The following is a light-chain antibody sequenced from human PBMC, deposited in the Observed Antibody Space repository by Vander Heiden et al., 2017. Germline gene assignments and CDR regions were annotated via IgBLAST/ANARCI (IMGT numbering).Light chain of an antibody. CDR2: GAS. Sequence: EIGWTQSPGTPSLSPGERATPSCRARQTVSSSYLAWYQQKPGQAPRFLIYGASSRATGIPDRFSGSGSGTDFTLTISRLEPEDFAVYYCQQYGSSPLTFGGGTKVEIK. V-gene: IGKV3-20*01. J-gene: IGKJ4*01. CDR3: QQYGSSPLT. CDR1: QTVSSSY.